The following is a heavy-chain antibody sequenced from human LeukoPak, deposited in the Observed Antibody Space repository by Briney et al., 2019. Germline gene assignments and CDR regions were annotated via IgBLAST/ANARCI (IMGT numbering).Heavy chain of an antibody. CDR3: ATRPGMAVAGFDF. CDR2: INAGNGDT. J-gene: IGHJ4*02. CDR1: GYIFTSYA. V-gene: IGHV1-3*01. D-gene: IGHD6-19*01. Sequence: ASVKVSCKASGYIFTSYAMHWVRQAPGQRLEWMGWINAGNGDTKYSQKFQGRVTITRDTSASTAYMELSSLRSEDTAVYYCATRPGMAVAGFDFWGQGTLVTVSS.